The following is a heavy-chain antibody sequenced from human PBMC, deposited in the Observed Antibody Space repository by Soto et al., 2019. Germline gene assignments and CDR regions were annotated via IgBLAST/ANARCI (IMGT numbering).Heavy chain of an antibody. V-gene: IGHV4-61*01. CDR2: IFYSGST. D-gene: IGHD6-25*01. J-gene: IGHJ5*02. Sequence: SETLSLTCTVSGGSVTSGSFYWSWIRQPPGKGLQWIGHIFYSGSTNYNPSLKSRVTISVDTSKNQFSLKLNSVTAADTAVYFCARAQRGVNWFDPWGHGALVTVSS. CDR1: GGSVTSGSFY. CDR3: ARAQRGVNWFDP.